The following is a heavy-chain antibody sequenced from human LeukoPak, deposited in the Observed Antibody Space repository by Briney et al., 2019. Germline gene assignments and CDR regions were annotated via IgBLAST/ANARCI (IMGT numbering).Heavy chain of an antibody. CDR3: ARAAQSSSSWYLAYYYYYMDV. CDR2: IYCSGST. V-gene: IGHV4-59*01. CDR1: GGSISSYY. J-gene: IGHJ6*03. D-gene: IGHD6-13*01. Sequence: SETLSLTCTVSGGSISSYYWSWIRQPPGKGLEWIGYIYCSGSTNYNPSLKSRVTISVDTSKNQFSLKLSSVTAADTAVYYCARAAQSSSSWYLAYYYYYMDVWGKGTTVTVSS.